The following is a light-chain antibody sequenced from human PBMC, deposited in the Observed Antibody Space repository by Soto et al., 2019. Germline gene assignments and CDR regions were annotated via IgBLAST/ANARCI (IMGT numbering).Light chain of an antibody. CDR2: GAS. CDR1: QSVRSSY. CDR3: QQFGSSPLT. V-gene: IGKV3-20*01. J-gene: IGKJ4*01. Sequence: EILLTQSPGTLSLSPGERATLSCRASQSVRSSYLAWYQQKPGQAPRLLIYGASSRATGIPDRFSGSGSGTDFTLTIHRLEPEDFAVYYCQQFGSSPLTFGGGTKVDIK.